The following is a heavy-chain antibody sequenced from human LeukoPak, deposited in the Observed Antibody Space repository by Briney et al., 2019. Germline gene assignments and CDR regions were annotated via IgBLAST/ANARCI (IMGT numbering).Heavy chain of an antibody. J-gene: IGHJ3*02. CDR3: ARLYYYDSSGRYAFDI. Sequence: ASVKVSCKASGGTFSSYAISWVRQAPGQGLEWMGGIIPIFGTANYAQKCQGRVTITADKSTSTAYMELRSLRSEDTGVYYCARLYYYDSSGRYAFDIWGQGTMVTVSS. V-gene: IGHV1-69*06. CDR2: IIPIFGTA. D-gene: IGHD3-22*01. CDR1: GGTFSSYA.